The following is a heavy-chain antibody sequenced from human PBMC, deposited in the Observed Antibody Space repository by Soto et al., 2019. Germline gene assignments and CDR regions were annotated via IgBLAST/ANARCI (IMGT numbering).Heavy chain of an antibody. V-gene: IGHV3-30*03. J-gene: IGHJ5*02. Sequence: PGGSLRLSCAASGFTFSNYDIYWVRQAPGKGLEWVADISYDGSNKYYADSVKGRFTISRDNSKNTLYLQMNSLRAEDTAVYYVDIPAAIGWFDPWGQGTLVTVSS. CDR2: ISYDGSNK. D-gene: IGHD2-2*02. CDR3: DIPAAIGWFDP. CDR1: GFTFSNYD.